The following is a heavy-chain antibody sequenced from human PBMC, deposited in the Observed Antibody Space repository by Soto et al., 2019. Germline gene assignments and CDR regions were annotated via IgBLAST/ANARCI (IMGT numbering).Heavy chain of an antibody. V-gene: IGHV4-4*07. Sequence: SETLSLTCTVSGGSLFGDYCTWIRQPAGGGLEWIGRINSDGNTNYSPSLKSRVTMSVDPSRKHFSLNLTSVTAADTASYFCGGARRRENWFNPWGPGIQVTVSS. CDR1: GGSLFGDY. CDR3: GGARRRENWFNP. J-gene: IGHJ5*02. CDR2: INSDGNT.